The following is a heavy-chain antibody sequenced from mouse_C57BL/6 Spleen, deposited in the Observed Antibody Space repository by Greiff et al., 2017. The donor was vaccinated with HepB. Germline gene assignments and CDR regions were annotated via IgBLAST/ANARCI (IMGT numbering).Heavy chain of an antibody. Sequence: VMLVESGAELVKPGASVKISCKASGYAFSSYWMNWVKQRPGKGLEWIGQIYPGDGDTNYNGKFKGKATLTADKSSSTAYMQLSSLTSEDSAVYFCARSTGTGFDYWGQGTTLTVSS. J-gene: IGHJ2*01. D-gene: IGHD4-1*02. CDR2: IYPGDGDT. CDR3: ARSTGTGFDY. V-gene: IGHV1-80*01. CDR1: GYAFSSYW.